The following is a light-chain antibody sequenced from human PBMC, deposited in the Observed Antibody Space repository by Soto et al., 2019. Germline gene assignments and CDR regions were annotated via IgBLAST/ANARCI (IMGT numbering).Light chain of an antibody. CDR1: SSNIGAGYD. J-gene: IGLJ1*01. CDR2: GNS. Sequence: QSVLAQPPSVSGAPGQKVTISCTGSSSNIGAGYDLHWYQQLPGTAPKLLLYGNSNRPSGVPDRFSGSKSGTSASLAITGLQAQDEADYYCQSCASSLSAYVVGTGSKVTVL. V-gene: IGLV1-40*01. CDR3: QSCASSLSAYV.